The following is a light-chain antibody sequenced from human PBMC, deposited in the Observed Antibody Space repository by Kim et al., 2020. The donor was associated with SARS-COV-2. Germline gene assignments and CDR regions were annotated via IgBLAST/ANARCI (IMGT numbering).Light chain of an antibody. V-gene: IGKV3-20*01. J-gene: IGKJ5*01. Sequence: ALFPGEGSTLSCRASWRVSSIAWYQQKPGQAPSLLIYGAFTRATGIPDRFSGSGSGTDFTLTISRLEPEDFAVYFCQQHGSSPITFGQGTRLEIK. CDR2: GAF. CDR3: QQHGSSPIT. CDR1: WRVSS.